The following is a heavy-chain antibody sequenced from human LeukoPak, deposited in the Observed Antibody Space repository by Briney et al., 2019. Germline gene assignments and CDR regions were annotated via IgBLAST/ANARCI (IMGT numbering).Heavy chain of an antibody. CDR2: ISYDGSNT. J-gene: IGHJ4*03. CDR1: GFTFSSFA. Sequence: GGSLRLSCAASGFTFSSFALRWVRQAPGKGLEWVAFISYDGSNTDYADSVKGRFTVSRDNSKNTLYLHMNNLKAEDTAVYYCARDRHDVRLTGDSWGQGILVTVSS. V-gene: IGHV3-30-3*01. D-gene: IGHD3-9*01. CDR3: ARDRHDVRLTGDS.